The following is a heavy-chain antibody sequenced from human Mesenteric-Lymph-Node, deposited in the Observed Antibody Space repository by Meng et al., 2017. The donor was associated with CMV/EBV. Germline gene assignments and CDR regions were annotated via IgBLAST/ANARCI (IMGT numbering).Heavy chain of an antibody. CDR2: VKEDGTKR. CDR1: GFTFSTYL. Sequence: GESLKISCAASGFTFSTYLMTWVRQGPGRGLEWVANVKEDGTKRYYVDSVKGRFTISRDNAKNSLYLQMNSLRAEDTALYYCAKARVKIQLWLASLDYWGQGTLVTVSS. CDR3: AKARVKIQLWLASLDY. D-gene: IGHD5-18*01. J-gene: IGHJ4*02. V-gene: IGHV3-7*03.